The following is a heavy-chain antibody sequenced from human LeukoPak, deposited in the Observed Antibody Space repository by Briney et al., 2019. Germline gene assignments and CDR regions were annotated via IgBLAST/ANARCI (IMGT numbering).Heavy chain of an antibody. CDR2: ISSSSSTI. D-gene: IGHD2-15*01. CDR3: ARDLSKLLRGIYYFDY. Sequence: PGGSLRLSCAASGFTFSSYSMNWARQAPGKGLEWVSYISSSSSTIYYADSVKGRFTISRDNAKNSLYLQMNSLRAEDTAVYYCARDLSKLLRGIYYFDYWGQGTLVTVSS. CDR1: GFTFSSYS. J-gene: IGHJ4*02. V-gene: IGHV3-48*01.